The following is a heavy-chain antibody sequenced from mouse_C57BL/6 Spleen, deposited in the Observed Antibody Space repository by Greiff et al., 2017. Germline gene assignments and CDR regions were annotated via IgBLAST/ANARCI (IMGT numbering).Heavy chain of an antibody. CDR1: GYTFTSYW. CDR3: AREKLTGTRNGFAY. D-gene: IGHD4-1*01. V-gene: IGHV1-72*01. Sequence: QVQLKQPGAELVKPGASVKLSCKASGYTFTSYWMHWVKQRPGRGLEWIGRIDPNSGGTKYNEKFKSKATLTVDKPSSTAYMKLRSRTSEDSAVYYCAREKLTGTRNGFAYWGQGTLVTVSA. CDR2: IDPNSGGT. J-gene: IGHJ3*01.